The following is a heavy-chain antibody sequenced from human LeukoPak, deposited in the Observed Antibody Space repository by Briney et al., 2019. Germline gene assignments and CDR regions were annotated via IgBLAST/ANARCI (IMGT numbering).Heavy chain of an antibody. D-gene: IGHD4-17*01. CDR2: ISYDGSNK. CDR1: GFTFSSYG. V-gene: IGHV3-30*03. J-gene: IGHJ3*02. Sequence: GGSLRLSCAASGFTFSSYGMHWVRQAPGKGLEWVAVISYDGSNKYYADSAKGRFTISRDNSKNTLYLQMSSLRAEDTAVYYRARDPNGDYIGAFEIWGRGTMVTVSS. CDR3: ARDPNGDYIGAFEI.